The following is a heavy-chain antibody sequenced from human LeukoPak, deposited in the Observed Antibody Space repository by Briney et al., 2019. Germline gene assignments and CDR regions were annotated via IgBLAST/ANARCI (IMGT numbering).Heavy chain of an antibody. V-gene: IGHV3-23*01. D-gene: IGHD3-10*01. Sequence: GGSLRLSCAASGFRFSGHGINWVRQAPGKGLEWVSGITPSGSISYYADSVKGRFTMSRDNSKNTVSLHMNSLRAEDTALYYCARARYGSGSYYNEYFDYWGQGTLVTVSS. J-gene: IGHJ4*02. CDR1: GFRFSGHG. CDR3: ARARYGSGSYYNEYFDY. CDR2: ITPSGSIS.